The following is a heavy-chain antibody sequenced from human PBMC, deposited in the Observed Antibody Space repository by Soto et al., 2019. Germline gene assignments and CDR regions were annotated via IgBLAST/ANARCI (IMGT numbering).Heavy chain of an antibody. V-gene: IGHV1-18*01. CDR3: ARGGTPIDY. J-gene: IGHJ4*02. CDR1: GYTFTNFG. D-gene: IGHD3-16*01. CDR2: ISAYNGNT. Sequence: QVQLLQSGAEVKNPGASVKVSCKASGYTFTNFGITWVRQVPGHGLEWMGWISAYNGNTNYAQKFQGRVTMTTDTSTSTAYMEVRSLRFDDTAAYYCARGGTPIDYWVQGTLCTVS.